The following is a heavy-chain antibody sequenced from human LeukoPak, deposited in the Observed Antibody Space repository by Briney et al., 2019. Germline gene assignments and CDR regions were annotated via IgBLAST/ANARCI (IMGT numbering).Heavy chain of an antibody. Sequence: GASVKVSCKASGYTFTSCFLHWVRQAPGQGLEWMGIINPSGGSTSYAQKFQGRVTMTRDTSTSTVYMELSSLRSEDTAVYYCARDHSSGRTVVYWGQGTLVTVSS. D-gene: IGHD6-19*01. J-gene: IGHJ4*02. CDR1: GYTFTSCF. CDR3: ARDHSSGRTVVY. V-gene: IGHV1-46*01. CDR2: INPSGGST.